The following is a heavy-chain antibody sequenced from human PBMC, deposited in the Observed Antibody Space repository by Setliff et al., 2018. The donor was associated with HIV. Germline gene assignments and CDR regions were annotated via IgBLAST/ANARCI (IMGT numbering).Heavy chain of an antibody. Sequence: SETLSLTCAVSGDSKSGYYWSWIRQSPGKKLEWIGYIHTSGSTNYNPSLKSRVTISLDTSNDRFSLRLSSVTAADTAVYYCARAPTGELDFWGQGTLVTVSS. J-gene: IGHJ4*02. CDR1: GDSKSGYY. D-gene: IGHD7-27*01. CDR3: ARAPTGELDF. CDR2: IHTSGST. V-gene: IGHV4-4*08.